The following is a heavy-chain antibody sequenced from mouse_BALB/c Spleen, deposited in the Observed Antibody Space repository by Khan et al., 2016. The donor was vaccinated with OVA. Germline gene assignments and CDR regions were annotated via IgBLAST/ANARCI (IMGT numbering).Heavy chain of an antibody. Sequence: VQLKESGPDLVKPGASVKISCKASGYSFTVYYMNWVKQSHGKSPEWIGRVNPNNGDTNYNQKFKGKAILTVDKSSTTAYMKLRSLTSEDSAVFYCARGYEFFAYWGQGTLVTVSA. CDR2: VNPNNGDT. CDR3: ARGYEFFAY. D-gene: IGHD2-14*01. CDR1: GYSFTVYY. V-gene: IGHV1-26*01. J-gene: IGHJ3*01.